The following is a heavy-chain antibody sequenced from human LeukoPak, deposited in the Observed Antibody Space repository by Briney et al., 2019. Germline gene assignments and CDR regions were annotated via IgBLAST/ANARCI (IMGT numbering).Heavy chain of an antibody. CDR1: GYTFTSYA. D-gene: IGHD3-22*01. CDR3: ARLGFSSGYPGSFDY. J-gene: IGHJ4*02. Sequence: ASVKVSCKASGYTFTSYAMNWVRQAPGQGLEWMGWTNTNTGNPTYAQGFTGRFVFSLDTSVSTAYLQISSLKAEDTAVYYCARLGFSSGYPGSFDYWGQGTLVTVSS. V-gene: IGHV7-4-1*02. CDR2: TNTNTGNP.